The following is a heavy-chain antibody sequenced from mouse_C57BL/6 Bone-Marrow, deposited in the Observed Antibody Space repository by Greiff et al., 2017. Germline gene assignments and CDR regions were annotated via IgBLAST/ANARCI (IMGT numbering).Heavy chain of an antibody. CDR3: ARNYYGSNYAMDY. V-gene: IGHV1-72*01. D-gene: IGHD1-1*01. CDR1: GYTFTSYW. CDR2: IAPNSGGT. Sequence: QVQLQQPGAELVKPGASVKLSCKASGYTFTSYWMHWVKQRPGRGLEWIGRIAPNSGGTKYNEKFKSKATLTVDKPSSTAYMQLSSLTSEDSAVYYCARNYYGSNYAMDYWGQGTSVTVSS. J-gene: IGHJ4*01.